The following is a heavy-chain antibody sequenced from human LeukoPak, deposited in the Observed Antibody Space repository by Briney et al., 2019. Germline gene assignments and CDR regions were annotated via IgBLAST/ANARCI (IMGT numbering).Heavy chain of an antibody. CDR2: INHSGGT. J-gene: IGHJ4*02. Sequence: SSETLSLTCAVYGGSFSDYYWTWIRQPPGKGLEWIGEINHSGGTNYNPSLMSRVIIFVDTSKSQFSLKLNSVTAADTAVSYCARDYYYDSSGYYLGYWGQGNLVTVSS. V-gene: IGHV4-34*01. CDR1: GGSFSDYY. D-gene: IGHD3-22*01. CDR3: ARDYYYDSSGYYLGY.